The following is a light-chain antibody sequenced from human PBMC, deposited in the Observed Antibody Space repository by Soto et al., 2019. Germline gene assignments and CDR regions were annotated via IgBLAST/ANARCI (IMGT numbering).Light chain of an antibody. CDR3: AAWDGSLSGVV. J-gene: IGLJ2*01. Sequence: QSALTQPPSASGTPGQRVTISCSGSSSNIESNYVYWYQQLPGTAPKLLIYRNNQRPSGVPDRFSGSKSGTSASLAISGLRSEDEADYYRAAWDGSLSGVVFGGGTKVTVL. CDR2: RNN. CDR1: SSNIESNY. V-gene: IGLV1-47*01.